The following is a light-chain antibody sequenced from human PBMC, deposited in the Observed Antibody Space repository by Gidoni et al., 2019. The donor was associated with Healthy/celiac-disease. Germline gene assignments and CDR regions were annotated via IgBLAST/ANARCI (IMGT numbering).Light chain of an antibody. V-gene: IGLV1-44*01. CDR3: AAWDDSLNGVV. Sequence: QSVLTQPPSASGTPGQRVTISCCGSSSNIGSNTVNWYQQLPGTAPKLPIYSNNQRPSGVPDRFSGSKSGTSASLAISGLQSEDEADYYCAAWDDSLNGVVFGGGTKLTVL. CDR2: SNN. J-gene: IGLJ2*01. CDR1: SSNIGSNT.